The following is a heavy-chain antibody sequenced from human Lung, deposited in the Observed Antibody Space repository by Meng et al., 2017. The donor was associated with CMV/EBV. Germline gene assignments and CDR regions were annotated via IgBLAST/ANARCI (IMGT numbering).Heavy chain of an antibody. CDR3: TREGRLNWFDP. CDR2: ISYDGRDK. V-gene: IGHV3-30*04. J-gene: IGHJ5*02. CDR1: EFTFNSYA. Sequence: LSLTCADSEFTFNSYAMHWVRQAPGKGLEWVAIISYDGRDKYYAESVKGRFTISRDNSKNTLYLQMNSLRTEDTALYFCTREGRLNWFDPWGQGTLVTVSS.